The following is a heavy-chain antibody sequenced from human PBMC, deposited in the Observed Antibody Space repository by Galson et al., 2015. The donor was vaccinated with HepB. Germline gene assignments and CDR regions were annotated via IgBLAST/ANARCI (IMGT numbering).Heavy chain of an antibody. CDR3: TTGPPLGGCDPYFYYGMDV. V-gene: IGHV3-15*01. J-gene: IGHJ6*02. CDR2: IKSKTDGGTT. Sequence: SLRLSCAASGFTFSNAWMSWVRQAPGKGLEWVGRIKSKTDGGTTDYAAPVKGRFTISRDDSKNTLYLQMNSLKTEDTAVYYSTTGPPLGGCDPYFYYGMDVWGRATAVTVSS. D-gene: IGHD2-15*01. CDR1: GFTFSNAW.